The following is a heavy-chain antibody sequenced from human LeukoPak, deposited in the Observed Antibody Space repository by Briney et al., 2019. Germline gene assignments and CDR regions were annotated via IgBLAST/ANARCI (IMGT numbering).Heavy chain of an antibody. CDR2: ISGSGGST. CDR1: GFTFSSYA. D-gene: IGHD3-3*01. CDR3: ARVKGPDYDFWSGYWSVRGWFDP. Sequence: GGSLRLSCAASGFTFSSYAMSWVRQAPGKGLEWVSAISGSGGSTYYADSVKGRFTISRDNSKNTLYLQMNSLRAEDTALYHCARVKGPDYDFWSGYWSVRGWFDPWGQGTLVTVSS. V-gene: IGHV3-23*01. J-gene: IGHJ5*02.